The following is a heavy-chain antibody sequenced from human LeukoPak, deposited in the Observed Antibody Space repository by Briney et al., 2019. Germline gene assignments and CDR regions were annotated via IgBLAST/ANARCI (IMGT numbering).Heavy chain of an antibody. V-gene: IGHV3-30*02. Sequence: PGGSLRLSCTASGFTFSSYGMHWVRQAPGKGLEWVTFIRYDGSNKFYADSVKGRFTISRDNSKNMLYLQMNSLRAEDTAVYYCAKGVTVVRGVIIQPYFDYWGQGTLVTVSS. D-gene: IGHD3-10*01. CDR3: AKGVTVVRGVIIQPYFDY. CDR1: GFTFSSYG. CDR2: IRYDGSNK. J-gene: IGHJ4*02.